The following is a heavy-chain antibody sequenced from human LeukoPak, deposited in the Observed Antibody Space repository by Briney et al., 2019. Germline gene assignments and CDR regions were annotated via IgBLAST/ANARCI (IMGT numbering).Heavy chain of an antibody. D-gene: IGHD5-18*01. V-gene: IGHV4-31*03. CDR2: INYSGST. CDR3: ARAVWVSGIQLWLPTLTFDY. CDR1: GGSISSGGYY. Sequence: KASETLSLTCTVSGGSISSGGYYWSWIRQHPGKGLEWIGYINYSGSTYYNPSLKSRVTISVDTSKNQFSLKLSSVTAADTAVYYCARAVWVSGIQLWLPTLTFDYWGQGTLVTVSS. J-gene: IGHJ4*02.